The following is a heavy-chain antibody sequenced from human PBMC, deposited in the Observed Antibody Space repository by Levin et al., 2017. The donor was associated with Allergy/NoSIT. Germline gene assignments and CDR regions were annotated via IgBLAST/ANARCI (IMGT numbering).Heavy chain of an antibody. D-gene: IGHD1-26*01. Sequence: SSETLSLTCTVSSGSVSSTSYYWAWIRQPPGKGLEWIGYINYRGGTNYNPSLKSRVTMSRDTSKNQFSLMVTAVTTADTAVYYCARAQGGDWMDPWGQGALVTVSS. J-gene: IGHJ5*02. CDR3: ARAQGGDWMDP. CDR2: INYRGGT. V-gene: IGHV4-61*01. CDR1: SGSVSSTSYY.